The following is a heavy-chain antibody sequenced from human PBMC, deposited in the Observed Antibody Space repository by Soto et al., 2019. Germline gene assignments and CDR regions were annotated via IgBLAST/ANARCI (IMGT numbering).Heavy chain of an antibody. Sequence: GGSLRLSCAASGFTFSSYGMHWVRQAPGKGLEWVAVISYDGSNKYYADSVKGRFTISRDNSKNTLYLQMNSLRAEDTAVYYCAKGYSSGYYLSNYWGQGTLVTVSS. CDR1: GFTFSSYG. D-gene: IGHD3-22*01. CDR2: ISYDGSNK. J-gene: IGHJ4*02. V-gene: IGHV3-30*18. CDR3: AKGYSSGYYLSNY.